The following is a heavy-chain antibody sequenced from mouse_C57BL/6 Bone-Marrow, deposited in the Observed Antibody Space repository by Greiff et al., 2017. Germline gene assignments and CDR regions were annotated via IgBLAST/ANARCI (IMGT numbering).Heavy chain of an antibody. CDR3: ARSLIYYYGSSFDWYFDV. V-gene: IGHV1-19*01. CDR1: GYTFTDYY. CDR2: INPYNGGT. D-gene: IGHD1-1*01. Sequence: EVQLQQSGPVLVKPGASVKMSCKASGYTFTDYYMNWVKQSHGKSLEWIGVINPYNGGTSYNQKFKGKATLTVDKSPSTAYMELNSLTSEDSAVYYCARSLIYYYGSSFDWYFDVWGTGTTVTVSS. J-gene: IGHJ1*03.